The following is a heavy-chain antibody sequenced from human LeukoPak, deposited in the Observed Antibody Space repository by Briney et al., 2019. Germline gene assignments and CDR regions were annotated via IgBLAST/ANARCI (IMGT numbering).Heavy chain of an antibody. Sequence: PGGSLRLSCAASGFTFSSYAMSRVRQAPGKGLEWVSAISGSGGSTNYADSVKGRFTISRDNSKNTLYLQMNSLRAEDTAVYYCAKNGELRSPTRFDYWGQGTLVTVSS. CDR1: GFTFSSYA. D-gene: IGHD1-26*01. V-gene: IGHV3-23*01. CDR2: ISGSGGST. J-gene: IGHJ4*02. CDR3: AKNGELRSPTRFDY.